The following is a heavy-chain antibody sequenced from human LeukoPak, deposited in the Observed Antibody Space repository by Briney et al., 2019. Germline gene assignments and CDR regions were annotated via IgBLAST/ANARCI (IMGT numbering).Heavy chain of an antibody. V-gene: IGHV3-30*03. CDR3: AREGRSGYDSRYFDY. CDR1: GFTFSSYG. CDR2: ISYDGSNK. Sequence: GGSLRLSCAASGFTFSSYGMHWVRQAPGKGLEWVAVISYDGSNKYYADSVKGRFTISRDNSKNTLYLQMNSLRAEDTAVYYCAREGRSGYDSRYFDYWGQGTLVAVSS. D-gene: IGHD5-12*01. J-gene: IGHJ4*02.